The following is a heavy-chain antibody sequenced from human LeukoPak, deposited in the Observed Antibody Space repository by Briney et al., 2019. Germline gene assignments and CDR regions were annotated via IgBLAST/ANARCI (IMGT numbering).Heavy chain of an antibody. CDR1: GGSFSGFY. D-gene: IGHD3-9*01. Sequence: SETLSLTCAVYGGSFSGFYWSWIRQPPGKGLEWIGEINHSGSTNYNPSLKSRVTISVDTSKNQFSLKLSSVTAADTAVYYCARKGILTGYLKWGQGTLVTVSS. CDR2: INHSGST. CDR3: ARKGILTGYLK. J-gene: IGHJ4*02. V-gene: IGHV4-34*01.